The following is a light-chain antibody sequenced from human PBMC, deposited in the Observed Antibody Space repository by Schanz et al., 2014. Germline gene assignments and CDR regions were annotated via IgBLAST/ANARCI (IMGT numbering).Light chain of an antibody. Sequence: QSALTQPRSVSESPGQSVTISCTGTSSDVGGYNYVSWYQQHPGKAPKLMIYDVSNRPSGVSNRFSGSKSGNTASLTISGLQAEDEADYYCCSYAGSYVFGGGTKLTVL. CDR2: DVS. V-gene: IGLV2-11*01. J-gene: IGLJ3*02. CDR1: SSDVGGYNY. CDR3: CSYAGSYV.